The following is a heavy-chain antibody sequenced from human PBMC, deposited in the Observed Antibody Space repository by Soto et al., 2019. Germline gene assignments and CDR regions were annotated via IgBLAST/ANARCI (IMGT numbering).Heavy chain of an antibody. V-gene: IGHV4-39*07. J-gene: IGHJ4*02. CDR3: ARRYGGNLDY. CDR1: GGSISSSSYY. Sequence: PSETLSLTCTVAGGSISSSSYYWGWIRQPPGKGLEWIGSIYYSGNTYYNPSLKSRVTISVDTSKNQFSLKLSSATAADTAVYYCARRYGGNLDYWGQGTLVTVS. CDR2: IYYSGNT. D-gene: IGHD1-1*01.